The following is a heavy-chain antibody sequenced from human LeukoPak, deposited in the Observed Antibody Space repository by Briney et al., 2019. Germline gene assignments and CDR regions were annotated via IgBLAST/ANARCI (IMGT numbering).Heavy chain of an antibody. V-gene: IGHV1-2*02. CDR3: ARDKLERCSGGSCYSGYYYYGMGV. J-gene: IGHJ6*02. CDR1: GYTFTGYY. D-gene: IGHD2-15*01. CDR2: INPNSGGT. Sequence: ASVKVSCKASGYTFTGYYMHWVRQAPGQGLEWMGWINPNSGGTNYAQKFQGRVTMTRDTSISTAYMELSRLRSDDTAVYYCARDKLERCSGGSCYSGYYYYGMGVWGQGTTVTVSS.